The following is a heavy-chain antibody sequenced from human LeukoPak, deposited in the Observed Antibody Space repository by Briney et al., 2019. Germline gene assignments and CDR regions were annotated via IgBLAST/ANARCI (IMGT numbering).Heavy chain of an antibody. J-gene: IGHJ4*02. D-gene: IGHD2-2*02. CDR2: IYYSGST. Sequence: SQTLSLTCTVSGGSISSGGYYWSWIRQHPGKGLEWFGYIYYSGSTYYNPSLKSRVTISVDTSKNQFSLKLSSVTAADTAVYYCARDLYGQYYFDYWGQGTLVTVSS. V-gene: IGHV4-31*03. CDR1: GGSISSGGYY. CDR3: ARDLYGQYYFDY.